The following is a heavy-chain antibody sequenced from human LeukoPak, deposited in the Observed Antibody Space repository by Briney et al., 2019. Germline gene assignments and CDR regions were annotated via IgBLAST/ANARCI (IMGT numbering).Heavy chain of an antibody. Sequence: PSETLSLTCTPSGGSISRHYWSWIRQPPGKTLEWVGYIYYSGTANYNPSVKSRVTISVDTSKNQFSLKLSSVTAADTAVYYCARLSIMITFGGAHFDYWGQGTLVTVSS. CDR3: ARLSIMITFGGAHFDY. J-gene: IGHJ4*02. D-gene: IGHD3-16*01. CDR1: GGSISRHY. CDR2: IYYSGTA. V-gene: IGHV4-59*11.